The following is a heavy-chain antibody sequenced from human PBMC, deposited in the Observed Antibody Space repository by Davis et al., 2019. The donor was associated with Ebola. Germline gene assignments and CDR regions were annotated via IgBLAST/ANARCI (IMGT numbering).Heavy chain of an antibody. Sequence: MPSETLSLTCTVSGGSISSYYWSWIRQPPGKGLEWIGYIYYSGSTNYNPSLKSRVTISVDTSKNQFSLKLSSVTAADTAVYYCARDLRWGYYDSSGPGRGDYWGQGTLVTVSS. D-gene: IGHD3-22*01. CDR2: IYYSGST. CDR1: GGSISSYY. J-gene: IGHJ4*02. V-gene: IGHV4-59*12. CDR3: ARDLRWGYYDSSGPGRGDY.